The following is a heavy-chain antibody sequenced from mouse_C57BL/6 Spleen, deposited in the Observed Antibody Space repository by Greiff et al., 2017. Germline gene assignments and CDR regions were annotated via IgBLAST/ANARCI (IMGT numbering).Heavy chain of an antibody. D-gene: IGHD2-1*01. CDR3: ARHVHYGNYVWYFDV. Sequence: EVKLVESGGGLVQPGESLKLSCESNEYEFPSHDMSWVRKTPEKRLELVAAINRDGGSTYYPDTMERRFIISRDNTKKTPYRQMSRLRCEDTALYYCARHVHYGNYVWYFDVWGTGTTVTVSS. V-gene: IGHV5-2*01. J-gene: IGHJ1*03. CDR2: INRDGGST. CDR1: EYEFPSHD.